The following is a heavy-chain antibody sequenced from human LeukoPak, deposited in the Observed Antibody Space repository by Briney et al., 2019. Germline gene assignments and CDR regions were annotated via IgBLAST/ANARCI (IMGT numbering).Heavy chain of an antibody. Sequence: GGSLRLSCAASGFNFGIYSLNWVRQAPGKGLEWLSYISAGSTIYYADSVKGRFTISRDNANNLLYLQMNSLRAEDTAVYYCARDLFGTYDSDYWGQGILVTVSS. CDR2: ISAGSTI. D-gene: IGHD5-12*01. V-gene: IGHV3-48*01. CDR3: ARDLFGTYDSDY. CDR1: GFNFGIYS. J-gene: IGHJ4*02.